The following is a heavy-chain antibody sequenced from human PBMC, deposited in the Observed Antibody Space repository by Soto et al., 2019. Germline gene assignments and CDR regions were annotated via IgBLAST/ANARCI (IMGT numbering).Heavy chain of an antibody. Sequence: QVQLVESGGGVVQPGRSLRLSCAASGFTFSSYGMHWVRQAPGKGLEWVAVIWYDGSNKYYADSVKGRFTISRDNSKNTLYLQMNRLRAEDTAVYYCARENSGSYYLDTFDYWGQGTLVTVSS. CDR3: ARENSGSYYLDTFDY. D-gene: IGHD1-26*01. CDR2: IWYDGSNK. J-gene: IGHJ4*02. CDR1: GFTFSSYG. V-gene: IGHV3-33*01.